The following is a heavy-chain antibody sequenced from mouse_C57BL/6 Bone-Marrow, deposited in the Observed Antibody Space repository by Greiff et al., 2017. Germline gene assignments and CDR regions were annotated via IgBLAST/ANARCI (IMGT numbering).Heavy chain of an antibody. CDR3: ARALEYWFAY. D-gene: IGHD5-1*01. CDR1: GFTFTDYY. Sequence: EVQLVESGAELVKPGASVKLSCTASGFTFTDYYMHWVKQRPEQGLEWIGRIDPEDGETNYTAKFQGKATITADTSSNTAYLQLSSLTSEDTAVYYCARALEYWFAYWGQGTLVTVSA. CDR2: IDPEDGET. J-gene: IGHJ3*01. V-gene: IGHV14-2*01.